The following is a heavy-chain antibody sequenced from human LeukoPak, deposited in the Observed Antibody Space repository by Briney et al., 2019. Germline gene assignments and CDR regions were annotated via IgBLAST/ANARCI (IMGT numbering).Heavy chain of an antibody. J-gene: IGHJ5*02. CDR3: ASSSGYDFGWFDP. Sequence: GGSLRLSCAASGFTFDDYGMSWVRQAPGKGLEWVSGINWNGGSTGYADSVKGRFTISRDNAKNSLYLQMNSLRVEDTALYYCASSSGYDFGWFDPWGQGTLVTVSS. D-gene: IGHD5-12*01. V-gene: IGHV3-20*04. CDR2: INWNGGST. CDR1: GFTFDDYG.